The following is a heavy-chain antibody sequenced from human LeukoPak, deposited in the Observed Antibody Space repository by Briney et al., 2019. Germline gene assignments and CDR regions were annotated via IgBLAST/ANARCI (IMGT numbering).Heavy chain of an antibody. Sequence: SETLSLTCAVSGGSISSGGYSWSWIRQPPGKGREWIGYIYYSGSTYYNPSLKSRVTISVDTSKNQFSLTLSSVTAADTAVYYCAATFDSSGYYVYWGQGTLVTVSS. J-gene: IGHJ4*02. D-gene: IGHD3-22*01. CDR2: IYYSGST. CDR1: GGSISSGGYS. V-gene: IGHV4-30-4*07. CDR3: AATFDSSGYYVY.